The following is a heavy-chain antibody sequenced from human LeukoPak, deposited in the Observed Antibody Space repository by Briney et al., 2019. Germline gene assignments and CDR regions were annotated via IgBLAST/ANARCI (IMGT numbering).Heavy chain of an antibody. CDR3: ARGRKVATIDFDY. CDR2: INHSGST. D-gene: IGHD5-12*01. V-gene: IGHV4-34*01. CDR1: GGSFSGYY. J-gene: IGHJ4*02. Sequence: PSETLSLTCAVYGGSFSGYYWSWIRQPPGKGLEWIGEINHSGSTNYNPSLKSRVTISVDTSKNQFSLKLSSVTAADTAVYYCARGRKVATIDFDYWGQGTLVTVSS.